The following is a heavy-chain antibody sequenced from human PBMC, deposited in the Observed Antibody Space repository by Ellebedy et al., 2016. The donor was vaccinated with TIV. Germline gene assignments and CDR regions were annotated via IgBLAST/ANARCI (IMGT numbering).Heavy chain of an antibody. CDR3: ARGSPTTVTSRGRDGMDV. Sequence: SETLSLTXAVYGGSFSGYYWSWIRQPPGKGLEWIGEINHSGSTDYSPSLKSRVTISVHKSKNQFALKLSSVSAADTAVYYCARGSPTTVTSRGRDGMDVWGRGTTVTVSS. V-gene: IGHV4-34*01. J-gene: IGHJ6*02. CDR1: GGSFSGYY. CDR2: INHSGST. D-gene: IGHD4-17*01.